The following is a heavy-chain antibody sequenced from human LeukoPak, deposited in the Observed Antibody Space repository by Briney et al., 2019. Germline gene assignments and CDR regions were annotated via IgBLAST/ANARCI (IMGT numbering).Heavy chain of an antibody. CDR2: INPNSGGT. D-gene: IGHD6-19*01. CDR3: ARNLAVAGSDY. J-gene: IGHJ4*02. CDR1: GYTFTYYY. Sequence: ASVKVSCKASGYTFTYYYIHWVRQAPGQGGEGMGWINPNSGGTNYAQNFQGRVTMTRDTSISTAYMELSRLRYDDTAIYYCARNLAVAGSDYWGQGTLVTVSS. V-gene: IGHV1-2*02.